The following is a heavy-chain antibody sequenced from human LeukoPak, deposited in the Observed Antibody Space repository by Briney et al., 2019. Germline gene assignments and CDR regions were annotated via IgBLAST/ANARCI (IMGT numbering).Heavy chain of an antibody. Sequence: GGSLRLSCAASGFRFSDYWVTWVRQAPGKGLEWVANIKRDGSEKFYVDSVKGRFTISRDNAKNSLYLQMNSLRAEDTAVYFCAKLGSSTVAFDHWGQGTLVTVSS. CDR2: IKRDGSEK. CDR1: GFRFSDYW. CDR3: AKLGSSTVAFDH. D-gene: IGHD6-6*01. V-gene: IGHV3-7*05. J-gene: IGHJ4*02.